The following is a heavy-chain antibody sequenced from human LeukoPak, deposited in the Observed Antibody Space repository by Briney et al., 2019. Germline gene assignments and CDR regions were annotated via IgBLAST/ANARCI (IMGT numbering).Heavy chain of an antibody. CDR3: AKDRSLEYYYGSGSYPLGY. Sequence: GGSLRLSCAASGFTFNSYAMSWVRQAPGKGLEWVSAISGSGGSTYYADSVKGRFTISRDNSKNTLYLQMNSLRAEDTAVYYCAKDRSLEYYYGSGSYPLGYWGQGTLVTVSS. CDR2: ISGSGGST. J-gene: IGHJ4*02. V-gene: IGHV3-23*01. CDR1: GFTFNSYA. D-gene: IGHD3-10*01.